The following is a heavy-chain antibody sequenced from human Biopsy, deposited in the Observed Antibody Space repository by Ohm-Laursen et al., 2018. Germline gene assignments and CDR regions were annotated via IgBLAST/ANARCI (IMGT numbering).Heavy chain of an antibody. V-gene: IGHV1-18*01. J-gene: IGHJ5*01. CDR1: GYTYSDYG. Sequence: GSSVKVSCKTSGYTYSDYGVSWVRQAPGQGLEWMGWISGLNGIKTSASKFQGRLTMTTGRSASTAYMELRGLRSDDTAVYYCTRDLQTRAETFDSWGQGTLVIVSS. CDR2: ISGLNGIK. D-gene: IGHD4-11*01. CDR3: TRDLQTRAETFDS.